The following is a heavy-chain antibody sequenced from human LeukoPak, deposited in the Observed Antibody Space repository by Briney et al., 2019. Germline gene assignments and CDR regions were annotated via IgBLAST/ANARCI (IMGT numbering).Heavy chain of an antibody. CDR2: ISGSGGST. V-gene: IGHV3-23*01. CDR3: AKSLSVVPAASDY. CDR1: GFTFSSYA. J-gene: IGHJ4*02. Sequence: GGSLRLSCAASGFTFSSYAMSWVRQAPGKGLEWVSAISGSGGSTYYADSVKGRFTISRNNSKNTLYLQMNSPRAEDTAVYYCAKSLSVVPAASDYWGQGTLVTVSS. D-gene: IGHD2-2*01.